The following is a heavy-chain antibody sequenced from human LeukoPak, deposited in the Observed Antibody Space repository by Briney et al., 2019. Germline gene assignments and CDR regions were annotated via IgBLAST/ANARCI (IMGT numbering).Heavy chain of an antibody. Sequence: SVKVSCKASGGTFSSYAISWVRQAPGQGLEWMGRIIPIFGTANYAQKFQGRVTITTDESTSTAYMELSSLGSEDTAVYYCARDGQDYGDYVAGYMDVWGKGTTVTVSS. V-gene: IGHV1-69*05. CDR3: ARDGQDYGDYVAGYMDV. CDR1: GGTFSSYA. J-gene: IGHJ6*03. CDR2: IIPIFGTA. D-gene: IGHD4-17*01.